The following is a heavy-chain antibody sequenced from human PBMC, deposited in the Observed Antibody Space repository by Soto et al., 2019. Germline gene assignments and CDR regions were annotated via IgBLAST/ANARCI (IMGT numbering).Heavy chain of an antibody. D-gene: IGHD2-2*01. CDR1: GYTFTSYG. CDR2: ISAYNGNT. CDR3: ARDPKYATGGPRVWFDP. Sequence: ASVKVSCKASGYTFTSYGISWVRQAPGQGLEWMGWISAYNGNTNYAQKLQGRVTMTTDTSTSTAYMELRSLRSDDTAVYYCARDPKYATGGPRVWFDPWGQGTLVTVPS. V-gene: IGHV1-18*04. J-gene: IGHJ5*02.